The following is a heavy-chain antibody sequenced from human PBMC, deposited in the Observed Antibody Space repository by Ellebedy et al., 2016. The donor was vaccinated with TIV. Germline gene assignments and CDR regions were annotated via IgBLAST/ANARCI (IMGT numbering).Heavy chain of an antibody. CDR2: IIPFFGLT. D-gene: IGHD3-22*01. J-gene: IGHJ3*02. CDR3: ARANYYDSSGYNPLAPFDI. CDR1: GGTFTSYA. Sequence: AASVKVSCKVSGGTFTSYAISWVRQAPGQGLEWMGRIIPFFGLTHYAQRFQGSFTITADRSTSTAYMELNSLKSDDTAVYYCARANYYDSSGYNPLAPFDIWGQGTMVTVSS. V-gene: IGHV1-69*04.